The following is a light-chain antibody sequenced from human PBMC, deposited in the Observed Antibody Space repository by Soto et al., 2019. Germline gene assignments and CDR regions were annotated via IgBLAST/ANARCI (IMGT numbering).Light chain of an antibody. CDR2: RNN. CDR1: SSNIGSNY. CDR3: AAWDDSLSGVV. V-gene: IGLV1-47*03. J-gene: IGLJ2*01. Sequence: QSALTQPPSASGTPGQRVTISCSGSSSNIGSNYVYWYQQLPGTAPKLLIYRNNQRPSGDPDRFSGSKSGTSASLAISGLWSEDEADYYCAAWDDSLSGVVFGGGTKVTVL.